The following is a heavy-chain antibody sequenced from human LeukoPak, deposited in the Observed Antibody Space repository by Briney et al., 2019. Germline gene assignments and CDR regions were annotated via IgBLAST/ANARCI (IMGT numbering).Heavy chain of an antibody. J-gene: IGHJ3*02. CDR3: VTDYGGSSGAFDI. D-gene: IGHD4-23*01. Sequence: GGSLRLSCTGSGFTLSSYAMNWVRRDPGQGLEWVSSISSSSSDIYYTDSVKGRFTISRDNAKNSLYLQMNSLRAEDTAVYYCVTDYGGSSGAFDIWGQGTMVTVSS. CDR1: GFTLSSYA. V-gene: IGHV3-21*01. CDR2: ISSSSSDI.